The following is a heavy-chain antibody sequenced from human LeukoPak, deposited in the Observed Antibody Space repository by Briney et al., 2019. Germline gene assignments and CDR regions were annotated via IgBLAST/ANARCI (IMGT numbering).Heavy chain of an antibody. V-gene: IGHV4-59*08. J-gene: IGHJ5*02. CDR3: AGSKFYNWFDP. Sequence: PSETLSLTCSVSGGSISSYYWNWIRQPPGKGLEWIGYIDYSGSTNYNPPLKSRVTISVDTSKNQFSLKLSSVTAADTAVYYCAGSKFYNWFDPWGQGTLVTVAS. CDR2: IDYSGST. CDR1: GGSISSYY. D-gene: IGHD3-9*01.